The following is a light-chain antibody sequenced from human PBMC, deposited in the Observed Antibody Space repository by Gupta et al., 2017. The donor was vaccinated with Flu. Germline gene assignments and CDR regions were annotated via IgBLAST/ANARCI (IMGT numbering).Light chain of an antibody. CDR2: EGN. J-gene: IGLJ2*01. V-gene: IGLV2-8*01. Sequence: QHLPGNAPRLMIYEGNKRPSGVPDRFSGSKSGNTASLTVAGLQAEDEAYYYCSALAGSSVLFGGGTNLIVL. CDR3: SALAGSSVL.